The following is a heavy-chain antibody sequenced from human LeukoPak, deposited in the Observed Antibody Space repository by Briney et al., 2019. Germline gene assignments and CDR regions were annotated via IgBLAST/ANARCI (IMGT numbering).Heavy chain of an antibody. D-gene: IGHD2-8*02. Sequence: GGSLRLSCAASGFTFSNSWMNWVRQAPGKGLEWLANIKEDGNEKNYMDSVKGRFTFSRDNAQNSLYLQMSSLRVEDTAVYYCVTYSTGLYKGLEFWGQGTQVTVSS. J-gene: IGHJ4*02. CDR2: IKEDGNEK. CDR3: VTYSTGLYKGLEF. CDR1: GFTFSNSW. V-gene: IGHV3-7*03.